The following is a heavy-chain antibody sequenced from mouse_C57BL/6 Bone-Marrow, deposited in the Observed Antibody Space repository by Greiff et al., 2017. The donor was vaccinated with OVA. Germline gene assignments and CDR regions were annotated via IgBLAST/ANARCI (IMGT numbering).Heavy chain of an antibody. J-gene: IGHJ3*01. D-gene: IGHD2-4*01. CDR3: ARYIYYDYDGNAY. CDR2: IYPRSGNT. Sequence: QVHVKQSGAELARPGASVKLSCKASGYTFTSYGISWVKQRTGQGLEWIGEIYPRSGNTYYNEKFKGKATLTADKSSSTAYMELRSLTSEDSAVYFCARYIYYDYDGNAYWGQGTLVTVSA. V-gene: IGHV1-81*01. CDR1: GYTFTSYG.